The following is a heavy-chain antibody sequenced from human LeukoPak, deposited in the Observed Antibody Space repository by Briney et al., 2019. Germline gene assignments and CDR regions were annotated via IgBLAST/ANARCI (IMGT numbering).Heavy chain of an antibody. V-gene: IGHV1-69*05. CDR2: IIPIFGTA. CDR1: GGTFSSYA. CDR3: ALVDGYNPRAFDY. Sequence: GASVKVSCKASGGTFSSYAISWVRQAPGQGLEWMGGIIPIFGTANYAQKFQGRVTITTDESTSTAYMELSSLRSEDTAVYYCALVDGYNPRAFDYWGQGTLVTVSS. D-gene: IGHD5-24*01. J-gene: IGHJ4*02.